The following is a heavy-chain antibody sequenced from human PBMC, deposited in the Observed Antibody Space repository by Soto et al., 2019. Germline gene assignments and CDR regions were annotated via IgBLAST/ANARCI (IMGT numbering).Heavy chain of an antibody. CDR2: MNPNSGNT. CDR3: ARLSYYYGSGSPSFFDI. J-gene: IGHJ3*02. V-gene: IGHV1-8*01. Sequence: GASVKVSCKASGYTFTSYDINWVRQATGQGLEWMGWMNPNSGNTGYAQKFQGRVTMTRNTSISTAYMELSSLRSEDTAVYYCARLSYYYGSGSPSFFDIWGQGTMVTVS. CDR1: GYTFTSYD. D-gene: IGHD3-10*01.